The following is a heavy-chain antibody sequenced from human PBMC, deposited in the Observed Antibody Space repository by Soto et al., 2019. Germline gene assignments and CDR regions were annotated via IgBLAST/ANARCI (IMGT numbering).Heavy chain of an antibody. D-gene: IGHD2-8*01. Sequence: VGSLRLSGSASGFTFTSFAIHWVRQAPGKGLEWVAVISENGVNKYSAESVRGRFVISRDNSKNTVELEMNSLRPEDTAIYFCARRLTKTVSALGYWGQGTLVTVSS. V-gene: IGHV3-30*09. CDR3: ARRLTKTVSALGY. CDR1: GFTFTSFA. CDR2: ISENGVNK. J-gene: IGHJ4*02.